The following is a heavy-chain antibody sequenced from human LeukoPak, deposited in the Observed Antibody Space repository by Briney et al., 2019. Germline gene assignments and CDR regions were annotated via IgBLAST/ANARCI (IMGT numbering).Heavy chain of an antibody. CDR3: AKHLTTVTYYYFDY. CDR1: GFTFSSYA. J-gene: IGHJ4*02. Sequence: GGSLRLSCAASGFTFSSYAMSWVRQAPGKGLEWVSAISGSGGSTYYADSVKGRFTNSRDTSKNTLYLQMNSLRAEDTAVYYCAKHLTTVTYYYFDYWGQGTLVTVSS. D-gene: IGHD4-17*01. V-gene: IGHV3-23*01. CDR2: ISGSGGST.